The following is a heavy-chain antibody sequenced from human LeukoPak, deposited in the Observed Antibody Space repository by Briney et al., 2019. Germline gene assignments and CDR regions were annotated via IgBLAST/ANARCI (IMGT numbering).Heavy chain of an antibody. CDR3: ARSPDYYDSSGYRNYYYYMDV. V-gene: IGHV4-34*01. CDR1: GGSFSGYY. J-gene: IGHJ6*03. D-gene: IGHD3-22*01. Sequence: SETLSLTCAVYGGSFSGYYWSWIRQPPGKGLEWIGEINHSGSTNYNPSLKSRVTISVDTSKNQFSLKLSSVTAADTAVYYCARSPDYYDSSGYRNYYYYMDVWGKGTTVTVSS. CDR2: INHSGST.